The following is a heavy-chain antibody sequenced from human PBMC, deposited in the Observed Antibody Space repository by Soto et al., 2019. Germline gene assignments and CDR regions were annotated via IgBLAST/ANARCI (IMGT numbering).Heavy chain of an antibody. Sequence: EVQLVESGGGLVQPGGSLKLSCAASGFTFSGSAMHWVRQASGKGLEWVGRIRSKANSYATAYAASVKGRFTISRDDSKNPAYLQMNHLKPEDQAGYYGTRGGGGPLDYWGQGTLVTVSS. J-gene: IGHJ4*02. CDR2: IRSKANSYAT. D-gene: IGHD3-16*01. V-gene: IGHV3-73*01. CDR3: TRGGGGPLDY. CDR1: GFTFSGSA.